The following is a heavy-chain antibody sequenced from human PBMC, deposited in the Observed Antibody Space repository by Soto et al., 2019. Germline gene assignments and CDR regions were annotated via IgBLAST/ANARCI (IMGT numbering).Heavy chain of an antibody. CDR3: ARVPTGGYDWN. CDR2: INSDGTTT. CDR1: GFTFTTYW. J-gene: IGHJ4*02. V-gene: IGHV3-74*01. D-gene: IGHD5-12*01. Sequence: EVQLVESGGGLVQPGGSLRLSCAASGFTFTTYWMHWVRQAPGKGLMWVSRINSDGTTTNYADSVKGRFTISRDNAKNTVYLQMDSLRPEDTAVYYCARVPTGGYDWNWGQGTLVTFSS.